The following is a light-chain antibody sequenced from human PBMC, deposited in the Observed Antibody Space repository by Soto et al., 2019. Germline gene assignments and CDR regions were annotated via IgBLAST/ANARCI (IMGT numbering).Light chain of an antibody. CDR2: LGS. V-gene: IGKV2-28*01. Sequence: DIVMTQSPLSLPVTPGEPASISCRSSQSLLDSNGYNYLDWYLQKPGQSPQLLIYLGSNRASGVPDRFSGSVSGTDFTLKISRVGAEDVGVYYCMQALQTPLTFGGGTKVEIK. J-gene: IGKJ4*01. CDR3: MQALQTPLT. CDR1: QSLLDSNGYNY.